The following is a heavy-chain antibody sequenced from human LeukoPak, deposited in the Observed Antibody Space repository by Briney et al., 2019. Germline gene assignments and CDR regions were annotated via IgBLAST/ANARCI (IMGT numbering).Heavy chain of an antibody. J-gene: IGHJ4*02. CDR3: ARDLSVRYSSSWYGNY. V-gene: IGHV1-46*01. D-gene: IGHD6-13*01. CDR1: GYTFTNYY. Sequence: ASVKVSCKASGYTFTNYYMHWVRQAPGQGLEWMGIINPSGGSTSYAQKFQGRVTMTRDTSTSTVYMELSSLRSEDTAVYYCARDLSVRYSSSWYGNYWGQGTLVTVSS. CDR2: INPSGGST.